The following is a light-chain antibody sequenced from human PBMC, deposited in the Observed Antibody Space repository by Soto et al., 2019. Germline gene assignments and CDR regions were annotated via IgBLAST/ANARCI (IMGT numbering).Light chain of an antibody. V-gene: IGLV2-14*01. J-gene: IGLJ1*01. CDR1: SSDVDGYNY. Sequence: QSALTQPASVSGSPGQSITISCTGTSSDVDGYNYVSWYQQHPGKAPKLMIYAVTDRPSGVSSRFSGSKSGNTASLTISGLQAEDEADYYCSSYTSSSTLFGTGTKLTVL. CDR2: AVT. CDR3: SSYTSSSTL.